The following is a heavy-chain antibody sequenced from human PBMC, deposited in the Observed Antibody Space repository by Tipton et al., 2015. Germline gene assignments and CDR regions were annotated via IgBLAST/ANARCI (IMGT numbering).Heavy chain of an antibody. CDR3: ARDLEHGMDV. CDR2: ISFSDTT. CDR1: GGSVSSGSYY. Sequence: TLSLTCTVSGGSVSSGSYYWSWIRQPPGKGLEWIGYISFSDTTHYNPSLKCRITISLNTSKNQFSLKMSSVTAADTAVYFCARDLEHGMDVWGQGTTVTVSS. V-gene: IGHV4-61*01. J-gene: IGHJ6*02.